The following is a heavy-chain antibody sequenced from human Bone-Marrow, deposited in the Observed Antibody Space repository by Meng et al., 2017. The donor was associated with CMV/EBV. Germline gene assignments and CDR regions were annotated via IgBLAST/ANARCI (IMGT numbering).Heavy chain of an antibody. J-gene: IGHJ5*02. CDR2: INPNSGGT. D-gene: IGHD3-22*01. V-gene: IGHV1-2*04. CDR1: GYTFTGYY. CDR3: AREMYYYDSSGHNWFDP. Sequence: QVQLVQSGAEVKKPGASVKVSCKASGYTFTGYYMHWVRQVPGQGLEWMGWINPNSGGTNYAQKFQGWVTMTRDTSISTAYMELSRLRSDDTAVYYCAREMYYYDSSGHNWFDPWGQGTLVTVSS.